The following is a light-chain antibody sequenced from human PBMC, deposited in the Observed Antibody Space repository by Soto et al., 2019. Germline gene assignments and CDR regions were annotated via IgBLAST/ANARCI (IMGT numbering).Light chain of an antibody. Sequence: ELVLTQSPGTLSLSPGERATLSCRASQSVSSSFLAWYQQKPGQAPRLLIYGAASRATGIPDRFSGSGSRTDFTLSISRLEPEDFAVYYCQHYGDSRTFGQGTKV. CDR1: QSVSSSF. V-gene: IGKV3-20*01. CDR3: QHYGDSRT. J-gene: IGKJ1*01. CDR2: GAA.